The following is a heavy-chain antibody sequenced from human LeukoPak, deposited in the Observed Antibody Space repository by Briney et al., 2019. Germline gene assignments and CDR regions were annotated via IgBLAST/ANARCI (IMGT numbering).Heavy chain of an antibody. CDR1: GYSFSNYC. D-gene: IGHD3-3*01. CDR3: ARHKNGDFGNDY. CDR2: IYPGDSET. J-gene: IGHJ4*02. Sequence: GESLKISCKGSGYSFSNYCNGWVRQMPGKGLEWVVIIYPGDSETRYSPSCEGQVPIPPGKSISTAYLQRSSLKASDTAMYNCARHKNGDFGNDYWGQGTLVIVSS. V-gene: IGHV5-51*01.